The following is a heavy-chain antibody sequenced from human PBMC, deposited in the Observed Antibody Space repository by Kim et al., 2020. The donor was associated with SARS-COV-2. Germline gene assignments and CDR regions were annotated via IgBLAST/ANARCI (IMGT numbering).Heavy chain of an antibody. V-gene: IGHV4-59*13. CDR3: AIDSSGWTGVFGYYYYGMDV. D-gene: IGHD6-19*01. CDR2: IYYSGST. J-gene: IGHJ6*02. Sequence: SETLSLTCTVSGGSISSYYWSWIRQPPGKGLEWIGYIYYSGSTNYNPSLKSRVTISVDTSKNQFSLKLSSVTAADTAVYYCAIDSSGWTGVFGYYYYGMDVWGQGTTVTVSS. CDR1: GGSISSYY.